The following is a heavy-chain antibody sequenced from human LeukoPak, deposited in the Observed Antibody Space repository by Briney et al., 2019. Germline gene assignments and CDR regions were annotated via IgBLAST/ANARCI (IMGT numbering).Heavy chain of an antibody. CDR1: GGSISSYY. Sequence: SETLSLTCTVSGGSISSYYWSWIRQPPGKGLEWIGEINHSGSTNYNPSLKSRVTISVDTSKNQFSLKLSSVTAADTAVYYCATDFWSGTNIIDYWGQGTLVTVSS. CDR3: ATDFWSGTNIIDY. J-gene: IGHJ4*02. V-gene: IGHV4-34*01. D-gene: IGHD3-3*01. CDR2: INHSGST.